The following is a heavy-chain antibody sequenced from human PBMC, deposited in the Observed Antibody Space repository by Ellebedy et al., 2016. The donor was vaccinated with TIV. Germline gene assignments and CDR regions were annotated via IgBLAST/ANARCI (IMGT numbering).Heavy chain of an antibody. CDR1: GFTFSSYW. CDR2: IKQDGSEK. Sequence: GESLKISXAASGFTFSSYWMSWVRQAPGKGLEWVANIKQDGSEKYYVDSVKGRFTISRDNAKNSLYLQMNSLRAEDTAVYYCARDKAYCGGDWCYFDDWGQGTLVTVSS. CDR3: ARDKAYCGGDWCYFDD. V-gene: IGHV3-7*01. J-gene: IGHJ4*02. D-gene: IGHD2-21*02.